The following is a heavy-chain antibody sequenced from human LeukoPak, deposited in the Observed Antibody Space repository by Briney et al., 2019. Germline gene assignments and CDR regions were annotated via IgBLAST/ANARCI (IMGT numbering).Heavy chain of an antibody. CDR1: GFTFSSYS. Sequence: GGSLRLSCAASGFTFSSYSMNWVRQAPGKGLEWVSSISGSSSYIYYADSVKGRFTISRDNAKNSLYLQMNSLRAEDTAVYYCSKRSSTGGGVFDYWGQGTLVTVSS. J-gene: IGHJ4*02. V-gene: IGHV3-21*04. CDR2: ISGSSSYI. CDR3: SKRSSTGGGVFDY. D-gene: IGHD4-17*01.